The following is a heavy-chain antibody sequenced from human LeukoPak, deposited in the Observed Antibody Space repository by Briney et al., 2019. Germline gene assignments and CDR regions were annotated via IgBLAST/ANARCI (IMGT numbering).Heavy chain of an antibody. V-gene: IGHV3-21*01. D-gene: IGHD6-19*01. J-gene: IGHJ4*02. Sequence: GGSLRLSCAASGFTFSSYSMNWVRQAPGKGLEWVSSISSSSSYIYYADSVKGRFTISRDNAKNSLYLQMNSLRAEDTAVYYCARDRIAVAGGGYFDYWGQGTLVTVSS. CDR2: ISSSSSYI. CDR3: ARDRIAVAGGGYFDY. CDR1: GFTFSSYS.